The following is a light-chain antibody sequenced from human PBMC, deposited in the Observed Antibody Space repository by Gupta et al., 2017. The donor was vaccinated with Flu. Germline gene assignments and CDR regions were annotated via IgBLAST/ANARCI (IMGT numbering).Light chain of an antibody. J-gene: IGLJ3*02. CDR3: TSFASRSAVM. V-gene: IGLV2-14*01. CDR1: SDVGGYNY. CDR2: DVS. Sequence: QSALTQPASVSGSPGQSITISCTGISDVGGYNYVSWYQQHPGKAPKLMVFDVSNRPSGVSNRFSGFKSGSTASLTISGLQAEDEADYYYTSFASRSAVMFGGGTKLTVL.